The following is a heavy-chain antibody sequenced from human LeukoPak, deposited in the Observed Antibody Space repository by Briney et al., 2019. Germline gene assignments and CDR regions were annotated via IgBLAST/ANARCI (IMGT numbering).Heavy chain of an antibody. Sequence: ASVKVSCKASGGTFSSYAISWVRQAPGQGLEWMGWINPNSGGTNYAQKFQGRVTMTRDTSISTAYMELSRLRSDDTAVYYCARDAGPDIVVVPAAIGWFDPWGQGTLVTVSS. J-gene: IGHJ5*02. CDR1: GGTFSSYA. V-gene: IGHV1-2*02. D-gene: IGHD2-2*01. CDR3: ARDAGPDIVVVPAAIGWFDP. CDR2: INPNSGGT.